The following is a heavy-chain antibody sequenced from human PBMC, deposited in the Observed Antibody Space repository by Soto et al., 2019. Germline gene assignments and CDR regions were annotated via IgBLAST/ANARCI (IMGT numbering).Heavy chain of an antibody. Sequence: GGSLRLSCTASGFTFGDYAMSWFRQAPGKGLEWVGFIRSKAYGGTTEYAASVKGRFTISRDDSKSIAYLQMNSLKTEDTAVYYCSAYDSSGYYYGFIGMDVWGQGTTVTVSS. J-gene: IGHJ6*02. D-gene: IGHD3-22*01. CDR2: IRSKAYGGTT. CDR1: GFTFGDYA. V-gene: IGHV3-49*03. CDR3: SAYDSSGYYYGFIGMDV.